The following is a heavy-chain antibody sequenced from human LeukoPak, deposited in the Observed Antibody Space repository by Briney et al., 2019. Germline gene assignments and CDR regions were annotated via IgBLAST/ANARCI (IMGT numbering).Heavy chain of an antibody. V-gene: IGHV3-21*01. CDR2: ISSSSSYI. CDR1: GFTFSSYS. Sequence: GGSLRLSCAASGFTFSSYSMNWVRQAPGKGLEWVSSISSSSSYIYYADSVKGRFTISRDNAKNSLYLQMNSLRAEDTAVYYCARAPTYDFWSGYTYGMDVWGQGTTVTVSS. D-gene: IGHD3-3*01. J-gene: IGHJ6*02. CDR3: ARAPTYDFWSGYTYGMDV.